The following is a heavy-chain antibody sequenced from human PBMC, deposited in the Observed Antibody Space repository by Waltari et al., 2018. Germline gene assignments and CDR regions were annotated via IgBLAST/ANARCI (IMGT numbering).Heavy chain of an antibody. D-gene: IGHD3-22*01. CDR1: GYSISSGYY. CDR3: EGVLLRGSDY. V-gene: IGHV4-38-2*01. CDR2: IYHSGSN. Sequence: QVQLQESGPGLVKPSETLSLTCAVSGYSISSGYYWGWIRQPPGKGLEWIGSIYHSGSNDYNPSIKSRVTISVDPSKNQFSLKLSSVTAADTAVYYCEGVLLRGSDYWGQGTLVTVSS. J-gene: IGHJ4*02.